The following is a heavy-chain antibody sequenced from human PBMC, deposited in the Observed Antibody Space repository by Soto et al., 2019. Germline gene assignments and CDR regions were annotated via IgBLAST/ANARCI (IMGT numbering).Heavy chain of an antibody. CDR3: GRDQAYNSPFDN. V-gene: IGHV1-46*01. J-gene: IGHJ4*02. Sequence: QVQLVQSGAEVKRPGASVKVSCKASGYTFTTSYLHWVRQAPGQGLDRMGMVNPGGGAASYAQQFPVTVTMTRDTSTSTVYMQLSSLRAKDTGMCFCGRDQAYNSPFDNWGQGTLVTVSS. CDR2: VNPGGGAA. D-gene: IGHD3-10*01. CDR1: GYTFTTSY.